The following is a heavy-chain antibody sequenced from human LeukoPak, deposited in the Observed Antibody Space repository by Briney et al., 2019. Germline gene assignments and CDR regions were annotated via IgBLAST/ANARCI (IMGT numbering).Heavy chain of an antibody. D-gene: IGHD5-18*01. CDR1: GGSFSGYH. J-gene: IGHJ2*01. Sequence: SETLSLTCAVYGGSFSGYHWTWIRQPPGKGLEWIGEINHSGYTNYNPSVQSRVTISVDTSKNQFSLKLSSVTAADTAVYYCAREQQLWLFWYFDLWGRGTLVTVSS. V-gene: IGHV4-34*01. CDR3: AREQQLWLFWYFDL. CDR2: INHSGYT.